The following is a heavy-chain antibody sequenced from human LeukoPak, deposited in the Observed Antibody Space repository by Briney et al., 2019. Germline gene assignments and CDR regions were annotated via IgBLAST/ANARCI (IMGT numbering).Heavy chain of an antibody. CDR2: IYPGDSGT. CDR3: TRRAAGTVDY. V-gene: IGHV5-51*01. CDR1: GYIFTSYW. J-gene: IGHJ4*02. Sequence: GESLKISCNGSGYIFTSYWIGWVRQMPGKGLEWMGIIYPGDSGTRYSPSFQGQVTISADKSISTAYLQWSSLKASDTAMYYCTRRAAGTVDYWGQGTLVTVSS. D-gene: IGHD1-7*01.